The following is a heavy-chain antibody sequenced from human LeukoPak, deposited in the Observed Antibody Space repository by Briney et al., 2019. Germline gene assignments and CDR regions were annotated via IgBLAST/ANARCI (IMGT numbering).Heavy chain of an antibody. J-gene: IGHJ4*02. CDR3: ARDSAGNDY. CDR2: IKQDGSEK. D-gene: IGHD6-13*01. CDR1: GFTFSTYW. Sequence: GSLRLSCAASGFTFSTYWMSWVRQALGKGLEWVANIKQDGSEKYYVDSVKGRFTISRDNAKNSLYLQMNSLRAEDTAMYYCARDSAGNDYWGQGTLVTVSS. V-gene: IGHV3-7*01.